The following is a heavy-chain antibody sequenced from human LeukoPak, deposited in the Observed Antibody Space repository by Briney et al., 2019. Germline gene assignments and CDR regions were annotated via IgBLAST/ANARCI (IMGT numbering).Heavy chain of an antibody. J-gene: IGHJ4*02. D-gene: IGHD3-10*01. Sequence: SGGSLRLSCAASGFTFSSYGMHWVRQAPGKGLEWVAFIRYDGGNKYYADSVKGRFTISRDNSKNTLYLQMNSLRAEDTAVYYCANLPGSLWFGEPEFDYWGQGTLVTVSS. CDR1: GFTFSSYG. CDR2: IRYDGGNK. V-gene: IGHV3-30*02. CDR3: ANLPGSLWFGEPEFDY.